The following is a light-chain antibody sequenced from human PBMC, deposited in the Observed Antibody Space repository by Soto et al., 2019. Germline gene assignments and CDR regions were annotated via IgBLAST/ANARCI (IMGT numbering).Light chain of an antibody. J-gene: IGLJ3*02. CDR2: LNSDGSH. CDR1: SAHSSYA. V-gene: IGLV4-69*01. CDR3: QTWGTGPWV. Sequence: QAVVTQSPSASASLGASVKLTCTMSSAHSSYAIAWHQQQPEKGPRYLMKLNSDGSHSKGDGIPDRFSGSSSGAERYLTISSLQSEDEADYYCQTWGTGPWVFGGGTKLTVL.